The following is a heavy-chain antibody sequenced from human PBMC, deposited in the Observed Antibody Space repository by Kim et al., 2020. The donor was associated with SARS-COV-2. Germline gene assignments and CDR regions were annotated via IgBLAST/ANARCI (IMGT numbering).Heavy chain of an antibody. J-gene: IGHJ6*02. Sequence: GGSLRLSCAASGFTFSSYSMNWVRQAPGKGLEWVSSISSSSSYIYYADSVKGRFTISRDNAKNSLYLQMNSLRAEDTAVYYCAREANDYVWGSYRETLVDVWGQGTTVTVSS. CDR1: GFTFSSYS. CDR3: AREANDYVWGSYRETLVDV. CDR2: ISSSSSYI. V-gene: IGHV3-21*01. D-gene: IGHD3-16*02.